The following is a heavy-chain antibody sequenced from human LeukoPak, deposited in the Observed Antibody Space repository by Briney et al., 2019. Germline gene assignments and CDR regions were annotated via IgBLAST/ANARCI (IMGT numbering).Heavy chain of an antibody. CDR3: AKDDTYDSSGYYYR. CDR1: GFTFDDYA. D-gene: IGHD3-22*01. Sequence: GRSLRLSCAASGFTFDDYAMHWVRQAPGKGLEWVSGISWNSGSLGYADSVKGRFTISRDNAKNSLYLQMNSLRAEDTALYYCAKDDTYDSSGYYYRWGQGTLVTVSS. J-gene: IGHJ5*02. CDR2: ISWNSGSL. V-gene: IGHV3-9*01.